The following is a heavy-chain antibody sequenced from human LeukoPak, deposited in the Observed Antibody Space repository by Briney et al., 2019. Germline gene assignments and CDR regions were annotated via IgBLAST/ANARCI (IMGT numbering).Heavy chain of an antibody. CDR1: GFTFRSYW. Sequence: GGSLRLSCAASGFTFRSYWMHWVRQAPGKGLVWVSRFNTDGSNTNYADSVKGRFTISRDNAKNSLYLQMSSLRAEDTAVYYCARVASSSWYSFDYWGQGTLVTVSS. J-gene: IGHJ4*02. D-gene: IGHD6-13*01. CDR3: ARVASSSWYSFDY. V-gene: IGHV3-74*01. CDR2: FNTDGSNT.